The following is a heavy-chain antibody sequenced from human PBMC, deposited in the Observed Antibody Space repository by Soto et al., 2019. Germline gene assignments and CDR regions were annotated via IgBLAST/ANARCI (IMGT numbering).Heavy chain of an antibody. CDR1: GFSLSTSGMC. D-gene: IGHD6-13*01. V-gene: IGHV2-70*01. J-gene: IGHJ4*02. Sequence: SAPTLVNPTQTLTPTGTFSGFSLSTSGMCVSWIRQTPGKALEWLALIDWDDDKYYSTSLKTRLTISKDTFKNQMVLTLTNKVPVNTATYYCALSALYANNSSWYYFDYWGQGTMVTVS. CDR2: IDWDDDK. CDR3: ALSALYANNSSWYYFDY.